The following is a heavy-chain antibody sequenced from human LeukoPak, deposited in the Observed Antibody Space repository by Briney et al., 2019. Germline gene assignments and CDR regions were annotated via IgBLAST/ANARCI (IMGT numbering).Heavy chain of an antibody. CDR3: APASVTHMRDP. CDR2: INPYSDAL. Sequence: GASVTVSSQVSAYTFSDVYLHWVRQAPGQGLEWMGWINPYSDALIYAQKFQDRVTMTWDTSSGTAYMELTRLTSDDTAVYYSAPASVTHMRDPWGQGTLVTVST. CDR1: AYTFSDVY. J-gene: IGHJ5*02. V-gene: IGHV1-2*02. D-gene: IGHD5/OR15-5a*01.